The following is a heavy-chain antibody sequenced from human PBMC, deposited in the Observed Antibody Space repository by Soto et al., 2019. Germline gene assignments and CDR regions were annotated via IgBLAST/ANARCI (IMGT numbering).Heavy chain of an antibody. CDR3: ARLRVYSSGFDY. D-gene: IGHD6-19*01. J-gene: IGHJ4*02. CDR2: IYYSGST. V-gene: IGHV4-39*01. CDR1: GGSISSSSYY. Sequence: SETLSLTCTVSGGSISSSSYYWGWIRQPPGKGLEWIGSIYYSGSTYYNPSLKSRVTISVDTSKNQFSLKLSSVTAADTAVYYCARLRVYSSGFDYWGQGTLVTVSS.